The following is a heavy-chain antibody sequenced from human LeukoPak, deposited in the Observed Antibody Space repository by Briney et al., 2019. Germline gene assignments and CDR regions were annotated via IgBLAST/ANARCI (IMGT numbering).Heavy chain of an antibody. Sequence: GGSLRLSCAASGFTFSRSWMHWVRQAPGKGLEWVASIKQDGSEKYYVDSVKGRFTISRDNAKNSLYLQMNSLGAEDTAMYYCASSGWYSTPNWFDPWGQGTLVIVSS. CDR3: ASSGWYSTPNWFDP. CDR1: GFTFSRSW. J-gene: IGHJ5*02. V-gene: IGHV3-7*01. D-gene: IGHD6-19*01. CDR2: IKQDGSEK.